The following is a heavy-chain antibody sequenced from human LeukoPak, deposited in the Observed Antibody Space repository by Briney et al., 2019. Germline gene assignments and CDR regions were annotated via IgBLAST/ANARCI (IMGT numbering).Heavy chain of an antibody. D-gene: IGHD3-10*01. Sequence: PGGSLRVSCAASGFTFSNFYMHWVRHAPGKGLEWVSRINSDGSGTMYADSVKGRFTISRDNAKNTLYLQMNSLRAEDTAVYYCARENDYGSGLPGGFDYWGQGTLVTVSS. CDR1: GFTFSNFY. CDR3: ARENDYGSGLPGGFDY. J-gene: IGHJ4*02. CDR2: INSDGSGT. V-gene: IGHV3-74*03.